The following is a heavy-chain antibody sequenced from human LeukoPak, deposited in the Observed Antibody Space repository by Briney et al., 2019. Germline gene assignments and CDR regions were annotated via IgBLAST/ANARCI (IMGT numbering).Heavy chain of an antibody. CDR1: GYTLTEFS. CDR2: FDPEDGET. Sequence: ASVKVSCKVSGYTLTEFSMHWARQAPGKGREWMGGFDPEDGETIYQQKLQGRVNMTEVTSTDTAYMELSSRRSEDTAVYYCATSAIVVVAAALGVNYYYYMDVWGKGTTVTVSS. D-gene: IGHD2-2*01. V-gene: IGHV1-24*01. J-gene: IGHJ6*03. CDR3: ATSAIVVVAAALGVNYYYYMDV.